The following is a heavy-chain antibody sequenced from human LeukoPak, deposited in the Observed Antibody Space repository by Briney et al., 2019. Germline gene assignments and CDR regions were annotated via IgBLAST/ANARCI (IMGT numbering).Heavy chain of an antibody. J-gene: IGHJ5*02. D-gene: IGHD3-3*01. CDR2: IYSSGTT. CDR3: ARGPHDSDP. Sequence: SETLSLTCTVSGGSINGYYWSWIRQPAGKGLEWIGRIYSSGTTVYNPSLQSRVTISLDTSQNHFSLRLNSVTAADTAVYYCARGPHDSDPWGQGTLVTVSS. CDR1: GGSINGYY. V-gene: IGHV4-4*07.